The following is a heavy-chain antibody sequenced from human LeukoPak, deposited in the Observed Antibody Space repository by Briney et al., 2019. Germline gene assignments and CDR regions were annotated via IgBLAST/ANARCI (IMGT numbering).Heavy chain of an antibody. CDR1: GFTFSSYS. Sequence: KSGGSLRLSCAASGFTFSSYSMNWVRQAPGKGLEWVSSISTSSSYIYSADSVKGRLTISRDNAKNSLYLQMNSLRAEDTAVYYCVRDTFSPDAFDIWGQGTMVTVSS. CDR2: ISTSSSYI. D-gene: IGHD3-16*01. CDR3: VRDTFSPDAFDI. J-gene: IGHJ3*02. V-gene: IGHV3-21*01.